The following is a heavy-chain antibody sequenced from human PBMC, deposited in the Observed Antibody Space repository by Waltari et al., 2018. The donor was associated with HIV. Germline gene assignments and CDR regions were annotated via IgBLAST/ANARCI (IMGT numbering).Heavy chain of an antibody. Sequence: QVQLVQSGAEVKKPGASVKVSCKASGYTFTSYYMHWVRQAPGQGLEWMGIINPSGGSTSYAQKFQCRVTMTRDTSTSTVYMELSSLRSEDTAVYYCARGANYYDSSGYFDYWGQGTLVTVSS. D-gene: IGHD3-22*01. CDR1: GYTFTSYY. V-gene: IGHV1-46*01. J-gene: IGHJ4*02. CDR3: ARGANYYDSSGYFDY. CDR2: INPSGGST.